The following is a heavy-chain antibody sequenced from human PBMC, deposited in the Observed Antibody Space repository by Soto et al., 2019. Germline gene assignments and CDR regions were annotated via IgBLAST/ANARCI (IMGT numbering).Heavy chain of an antibody. CDR1: GFTFNNYG. Sequence: PGGSLRLSCAASGFTFNNYGMPWVRQAPCKGLEWVAVIWYDGSHESYADSVKGRFAISRDNSKNTLYLQMNSLRAEDTAGYYCGTDRYSYDSRAYQRVDWYLDLLGTGTLVEVCS. CDR3: GTDRYSYDSRAYQRVDWYLDL. D-gene: IGHD3-22*01. CDR2: IWYDGSHE. J-gene: IGHJ2*01. V-gene: IGHV3-33*01.